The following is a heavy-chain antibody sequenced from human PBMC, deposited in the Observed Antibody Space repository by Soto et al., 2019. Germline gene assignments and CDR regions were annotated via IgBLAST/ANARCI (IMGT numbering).Heavy chain of an antibody. Sequence: QVQLQESGPGLVKPSQTLSLTCTVSGGSISSGGHYWNWIRQHPGKGLEWIGYIYYSGSTYYNPSLQSRVTISVDTSKNQFSLNLSSVTAADTAVYYCARDQAYDYTSPGDYYYYGMDVWGQGTTVTVSS. J-gene: IGHJ6*02. V-gene: IGHV4-31*03. CDR3: ARDQAYDYTSPGDYYYYGMDV. CDR2: IYYSGST. CDR1: GGSISSGGHY. D-gene: IGHD4-4*01.